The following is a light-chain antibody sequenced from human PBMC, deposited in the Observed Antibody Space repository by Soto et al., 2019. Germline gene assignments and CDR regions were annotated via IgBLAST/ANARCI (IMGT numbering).Light chain of an antibody. CDR3: QSFDNSLSGPYV. V-gene: IGLV1-40*01. CDR2: VNS. J-gene: IGLJ1*01. Sequence: QSVLTQPPSVSGDPGQRVTISCTGSSSNIGAGYDVHWYQQLPGTAPKLLIYVNSNRPSGVPDRFSGSKSGTSASLAITGLQPEDEADYYCQSFDNSLSGPYVFGTGTKVTVL. CDR1: SSNIGAGYD.